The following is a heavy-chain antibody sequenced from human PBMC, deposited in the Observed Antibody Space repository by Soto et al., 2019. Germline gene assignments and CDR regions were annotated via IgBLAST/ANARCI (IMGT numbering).Heavy chain of an antibody. D-gene: IGHD6-19*01. V-gene: IGHV1-69*06. CDR1: GGTFSSYA. CDR3: ARDDIPGRAVAIYGMDF. CDR2: IIPIFGTA. J-gene: IGHJ6*02. Sequence: QVQLVQSGAEVKKPGSSVKVSCKASGGTFSSYAISWVRQAPGQGLEWMGGIIPIFGTANYAQKFQGRVTITADNSTSTAYMELSSLRSEDTAVYYCARDDIPGRAVAIYGMDFWGQGTTVTVTS.